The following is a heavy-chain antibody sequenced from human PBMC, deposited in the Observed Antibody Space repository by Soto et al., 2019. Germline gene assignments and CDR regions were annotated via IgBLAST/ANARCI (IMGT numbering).Heavy chain of an antibody. CDR2: TIPMFATA. Sequence: QVHLVQSGAEVKKPGSSVKVSCTASGGSFSNYIFAWVRQAPGQGLEWMGGTIPMFATAQYAQKLEGRVTITADESTRTVYMDLTSLRSDDTAVYYCARGLFGQQWLVGFDTWGQGTLVTVSS. CDR1: GGSFSNYI. J-gene: IGHJ4*02. D-gene: IGHD6-19*01. V-gene: IGHV1-69*01. CDR3: ARGLFGQQWLVGFDT.